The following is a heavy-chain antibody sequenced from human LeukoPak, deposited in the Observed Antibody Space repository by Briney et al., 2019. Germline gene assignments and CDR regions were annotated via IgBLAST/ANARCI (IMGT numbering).Heavy chain of an antibody. Sequence: ASVKVSCKASGYTYTGYYMHWVRQAPGQGLEWMGWINPNSGGTNYAQKFQGWVTMTRDTSISTAYMELSRLRSDDTAVYYCAGVSDLGDFDYWGQGTLVTVSS. J-gene: IGHJ4*02. V-gene: IGHV1-2*04. CDR3: AGVSDLGDFDY. CDR1: GYTYTGYY. D-gene: IGHD3-16*01. CDR2: INPNSGGT.